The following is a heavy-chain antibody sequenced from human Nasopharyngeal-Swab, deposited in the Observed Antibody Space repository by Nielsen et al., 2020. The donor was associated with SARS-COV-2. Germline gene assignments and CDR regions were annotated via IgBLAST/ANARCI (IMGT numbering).Heavy chain of an antibody. CDR2: LYYSGST. D-gene: IGHD5-24*01. V-gene: IGHV4-39*01. J-gene: IGHJ4*02. CDR1: GGSISSGGYY. Sequence: SETLSLTCTVPGGSISSGGYYWGWLRQPQGKGWEWIGRLYYSGSTYYNVSLKRRVTISIDTSTNQFSLRLTSVTAADTAVYYGARQVWLQPPAYWGQGTLVTVSS. CDR3: ARQVWLQPPAY.